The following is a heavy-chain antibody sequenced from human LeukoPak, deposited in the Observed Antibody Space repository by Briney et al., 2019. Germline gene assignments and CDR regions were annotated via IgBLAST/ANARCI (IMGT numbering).Heavy chain of an antibody. J-gene: IGHJ3*01. CDR3: ARDRDCSRTSCFYAFDV. CDR2: ISHDGNDQ. CDR1: GFTFSTYE. V-gene: IGHV3-30*04. Sequence: GSLRLSCAASGFTFSTYEMHWVRQAPGKGLEWVAVISHDGNDQYYADSVKGRFTISRDNSKNALYLQMNSLRLEDTAVHYCARDRDCSRTSCFYAFDVWGQGTMAIVSS. D-gene: IGHD2-2*01.